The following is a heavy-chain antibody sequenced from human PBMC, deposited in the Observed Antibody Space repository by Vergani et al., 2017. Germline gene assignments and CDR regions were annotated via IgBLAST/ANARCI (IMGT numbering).Heavy chain of an antibody. D-gene: IGHD1-26*01. V-gene: IGHV3-11*01. CDR3: ARLLIVGATGDY. Sequence: QVQLVESGGGLVKPGGSLRLSCAASGFSFSDHYMTWIRQAPGKGLEWVSYISNSGNTIEYADSVKGRFSISRDNAKSSLFLQMDSLRAEDTAVYYCARLLIVGATGDYWGQGTLVTVSS. CDR1: GFSFSDHY. J-gene: IGHJ4*02. CDR2: ISNSGNTI.